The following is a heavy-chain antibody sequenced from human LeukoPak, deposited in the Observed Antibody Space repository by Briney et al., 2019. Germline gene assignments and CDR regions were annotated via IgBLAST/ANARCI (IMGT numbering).Heavy chain of an antibody. Sequence: PGGSLRLSCAASGFTFDDYAMRWVRQAPGKGLEWVSGISWNSGSIGYADSVKGRFTISRDNAKNSLYLQMNSLRAEDTALYYCAKDTGAHYYDSGGYFDYWGQGTLVTVSS. J-gene: IGHJ4*02. CDR3: AKDTGAHYYDSGGYFDY. D-gene: IGHD3-22*01. V-gene: IGHV3-9*01. CDR2: ISWNSGSI. CDR1: GFTFDDYA.